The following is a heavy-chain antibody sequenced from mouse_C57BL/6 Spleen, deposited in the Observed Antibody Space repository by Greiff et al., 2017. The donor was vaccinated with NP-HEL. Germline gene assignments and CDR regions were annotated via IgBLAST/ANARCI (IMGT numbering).Heavy chain of an antibody. CDR2: LSSGRSTI. J-gene: IGHJ2*01. Sequence: EVQGVESGGGLVKKGGGMKGEGGVEGRDGREEGGEGGGGAPEKGLEWCAKLSSGRSTISYADTVKGRFTISRDNAKNTLFLQMTSLRSEDTAMYYCARVFDYWGQGTTLTVSS. V-gene: IGHV5-17*01. CDR1: GRDGREEG. CDR3: ARVFDY.